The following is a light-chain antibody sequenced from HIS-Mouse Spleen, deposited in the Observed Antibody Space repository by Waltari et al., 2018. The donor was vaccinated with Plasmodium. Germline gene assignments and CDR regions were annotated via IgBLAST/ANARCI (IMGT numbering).Light chain of an antibody. CDR3: QSADSSGTYWV. CDR1: ALPKKN. V-gene: IGLV3-25*03. CDR2: KDS. Sequence: SYELTQPPPVSVSPGQTARTTCSGDALPKKNAYQYQQQPGQAPVLVIYKDSERPSGIPERFSGSSSGTTVTLTISGVQAEDEADYYCQSADSSGTYWVFGGGTKLTVL. J-gene: IGLJ3*02.